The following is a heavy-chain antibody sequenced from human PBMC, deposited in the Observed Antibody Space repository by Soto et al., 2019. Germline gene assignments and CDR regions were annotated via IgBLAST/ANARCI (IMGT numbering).Heavy chain of an antibody. Sequence: SETLSLTCAVYGGSFGGYYGSWIRQPPGKGLEWIGEINHSGSTNYNPSPKSRVTISVDTSKNQFSLKLSSVTAADTAVYYCARGRYLGTYRSVYDWFDPWGQGTLVTVSS. V-gene: IGHV4-34*01. J-gene: IGHJ5*02. CDR3: ARGRYLGTYRSVYDWFDP. D-gene: IGHD3-3*01. CDR1: GGSFGGYY. CDR2: INHSGST.